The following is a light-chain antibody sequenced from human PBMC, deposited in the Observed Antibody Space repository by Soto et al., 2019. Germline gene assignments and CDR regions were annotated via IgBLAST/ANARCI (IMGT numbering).Light chain of an antibody. CDR3: QQYNSYWT. Sequence: DIQMTQSPSTLSASIGYRFTITCRASQNINNWIAWYQQKPGKAPKFLIYDASTLESGVPSRFSGSGSGTEFTLTISSLQPDDFATYYCQQYNSYWTFGQGTKVDIK. J-gene: IGKJ1*01. CDR1: QNINNW. V-gene: IGKV1-5*01. CDR2: DAS.